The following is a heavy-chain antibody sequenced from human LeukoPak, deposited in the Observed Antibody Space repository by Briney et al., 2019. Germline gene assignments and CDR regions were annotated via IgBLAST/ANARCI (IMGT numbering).Heavy chain of an antibody. J-gene: IGHJ5*02. CDR2: IAYSGST. D-gene: IGHD6-13*01. CDR3: ASYLIAAGGSTLGS. CDR1: AGSISRSGYY. Sequence: PSETLSVTCIVSAGSISRSGYYWGWIRQPPGKGLEWIGTIAYSGSTWYNPSLRSRVTISVDTSKNQFSLKLTSVTAADTAVYYCASYLIAAGGSTLGSWGQGTLVTVSS. V-gene: IGHV4-39*01.